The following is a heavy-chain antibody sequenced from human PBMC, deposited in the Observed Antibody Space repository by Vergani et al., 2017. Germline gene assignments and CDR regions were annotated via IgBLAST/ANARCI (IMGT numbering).Heavy chain of an antibody. CDR2: IYYSGST. CDR3: AGGWWFGELLVY. Sequence: QLQLQESGPGLVKPSETLSLTCTVSGGSISSSSYYWGWIRQPPGKGLEWIGSIYYSGSTYYNPSLKSRVTISVDTSKNQFSLKLSSVTAADTAVYYCAGGWWFGELLVYWGQGTLVTVSS. J-gene: IGHJ4*02. D-gene: IGHD3-10*01. CDR1: GGSISSSSYY. V-gene: IGHV4-39*01.